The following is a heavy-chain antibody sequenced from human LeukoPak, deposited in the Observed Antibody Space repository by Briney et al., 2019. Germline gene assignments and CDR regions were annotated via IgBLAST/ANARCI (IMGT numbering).Heavy chain of an antibody. CDR1: GGSFSGYY. D-gene: IGHD6-19*01. V-gene: IGHV4-34*01. CDR2: INHSGST. Sequence: KPSETLSLTCAVYGGSFSGYYWSWIRQPPGKGLEWIGEINHSGSTNYNPSLKSRVTISVDTSKNQFSLKLSSVTAADTAVYYCAKSKQWLVRGAMDVWGKGTTVTVSS. CDR3: AKSKQWLVRGAMDV. J-gene: IGHJ6*03.